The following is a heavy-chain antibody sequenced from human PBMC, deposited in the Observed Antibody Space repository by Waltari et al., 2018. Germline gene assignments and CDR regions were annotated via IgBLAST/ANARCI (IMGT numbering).Heavy chain of an antibody. CDR2: ITSLGGTI. CDR3: AKTRVVGPSIDALDI. J-gene: IGHJ3*02. D-gene: IGHD1-26*01. Sequence: EVQLVESGGGLVHPGGSLRLSCTASGFAFVDFSMTWVRQAPGKGLEWLSYITSLGGTIYQADSVKGRFIISRDNAKNSLYLQMNSLRAEDTAVYYCAKTRVVGPSIDALDIWGRGTLVTVSS. CDR1: GFAFVDFS. V-gene: IGHV3-48*01.